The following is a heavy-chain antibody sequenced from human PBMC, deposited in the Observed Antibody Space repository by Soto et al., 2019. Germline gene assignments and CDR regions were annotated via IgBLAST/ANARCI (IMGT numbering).Heavy chain of an antibody. D-gene: IGHD5-18*01. V-gene: IGHV1-69*01. Sequence: QVQLVQSGAEVKKPGSSVKVSCKASGVTFSSYAISWVRQTPGQGLEWMGGIIPIFGTANYAQKFQGRVTITADESTNTSYIELSSLRSEDTAVYYGARGGRYSYVGVYWRQGTLVTASS. CDR1: GVTFSSYA. J-gene: IGHJ4*02. CDR2: IIPIFGTA. CDR3: ARGGRYSYVGVY.